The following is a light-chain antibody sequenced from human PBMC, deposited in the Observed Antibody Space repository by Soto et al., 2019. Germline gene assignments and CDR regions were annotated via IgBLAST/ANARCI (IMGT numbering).Light chain of an antibody. CDR2: EVY. Sequence: QSVLTQPASVSGSPGQSITIPCTGTSSDIGDYNYVSWYQQHPGKAPKLLIYEVYNRPSGVSNRFSGSKSGSTASLTISGLQTGDEADYYCSSYSTTTTLYVFGTGTKVTV. V-gene: IGLV2-14*01. CDR1: SSDIGDYNY. CDR3: SSYSTTTTLYV. J-gene: IGLJ1*01.